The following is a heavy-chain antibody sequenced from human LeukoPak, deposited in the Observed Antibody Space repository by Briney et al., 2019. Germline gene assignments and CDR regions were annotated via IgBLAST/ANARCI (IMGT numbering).Heavy chain of an antibody. CDR1: GFTFSSYM. V-gene: IGHV3-7*04. Sequence: TGGSLRLSCAASGFTFSSYMMTWVRQAPGKGLEWVANIKPDGGEKFYVDSVRGRFTISRDNAKNSLYLQMNSLRAEDTAVYYCAKDYYDSSGYYFDYWGQGTLVTVSS. J-gene: IGHJ4*01. CDR3: AKDYYDSSGYYFDY. D-gene: IGHD3-22*01. CDR2: IKPDGGEK.